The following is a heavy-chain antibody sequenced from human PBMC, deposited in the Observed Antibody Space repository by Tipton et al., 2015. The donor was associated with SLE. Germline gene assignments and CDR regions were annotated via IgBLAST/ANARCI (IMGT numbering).Heavy chain of an antibody. Sequence: QSGAEVKKPGASVKVSCKASGYTFSSYGISWVRQAPGQGLEWMGWISAYNGNTNYAQKLQGRVTMTTDTSTSTAYMELRSLRSDDTAVYYCARVKQQLVLLFAFDIWGQGTMVTVSS. D-gene: IGHD6-13*01. V-gene: IGHV1-18*01. CDR1: GYTFSSYG. CDR3: ARVKQQLVLLFAFDI. CDR2: ISAYNGNT. J-gene: IGHJ3*02.